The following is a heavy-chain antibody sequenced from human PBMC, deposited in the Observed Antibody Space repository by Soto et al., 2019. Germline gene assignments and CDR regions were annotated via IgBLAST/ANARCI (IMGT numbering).Heavy chain of an antibody. CDR3: ALIKDCSRTDCYLASFDP. CDR1: GLSLSNGRLG. CDR2: IFSNDDK. V-gene: IGHV2-26*01. Sequence: QVTLKESGPVLVKPTEPLTLTCTVSGLSLSNGRLGVSWIRQPPGKALEWLAHIFSNDDKSYSTSLRSRLTISKDTSRSKVVLTMTHMDHLDSATYYCALIKDCSRTDCYLASFDPWGQGTLVTVSS. D-gene: IGHD2-2*01. J-gene: IGHJ5*02.